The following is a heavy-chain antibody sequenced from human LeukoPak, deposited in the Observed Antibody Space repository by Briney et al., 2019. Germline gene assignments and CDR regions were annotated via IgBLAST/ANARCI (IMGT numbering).Heavy chain of an antibody. D-gene: IGHD6-13*01. CDR3: AKDRVAAAVDYYYYYGMDV. CDR2: ISWDGGST. Sequence: GRSLRLSCAASGFTFDDYAMHWVRQAPGKGLEWVSLISWDGGSTYYADSVKGRFTISRDNSKNSLYLQMNSLRAEDTALYYCAKDRVAAAVDYYYYYGMDVWGKGTTVTVSS. V-gene: IGHV3-43D*04. J-gene: IGHJ6*04. CDR1: GFTFDDYA.